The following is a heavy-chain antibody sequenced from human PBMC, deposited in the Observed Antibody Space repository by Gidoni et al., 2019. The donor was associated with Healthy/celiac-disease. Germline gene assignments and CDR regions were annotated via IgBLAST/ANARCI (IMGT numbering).Heavy chain of an antibody. Sequence: EVQLVGAGGGLGKAGGSLRLSWVALGFTFSSYSMNWVRQAPGKGLEWVSSISSSSSYIYYADSVKGRFTISRDNAKNSLYLQMNSLRAEDTAVYYCAREAIEGDYWGQGTLVTVSS. CDR1: GFTFSSYS. J-gene: IGHJ4*02. V-gene: IGHV3-21*01. CDR2: ISSSSSYI. CDR3: AREAIEGDY.